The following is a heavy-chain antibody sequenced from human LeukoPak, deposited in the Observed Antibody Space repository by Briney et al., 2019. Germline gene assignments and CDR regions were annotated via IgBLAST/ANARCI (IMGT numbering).Heavy chain of an antibody. D-gene: IGHD6-13*01. CDR1: GFTVSSNY. CDR3: ARMVAAAGTNWFDP. CDR2: IYSGGST. Sequence: GGSLRLSCAASGFTVSSNYMSWVRQAPGKGLEWVPVIYSGGSTYYADSVKGRFTISRDNSKNTLYLQMNSLRAEDTAVYYCARMVAAAGTNWFDPWGQGTLVTVSS. V-gene: IGHV3-53*01. J-gene: IGHJ5*02.